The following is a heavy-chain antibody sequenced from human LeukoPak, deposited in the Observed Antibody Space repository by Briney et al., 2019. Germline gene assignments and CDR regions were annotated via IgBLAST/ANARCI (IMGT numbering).Heavy chain of an antibody. CDR3: ASGVQTAWYFDL. D-gene: IGHD2-8*01. CDR2: IYYSGST. Sequence: PSETLSLTCTVSGGSISSYYWNWIRQPPGKGLEWIGYIYYSGSTNYNPSLKSRVTISVDTSKNQFSLKLSSVTAADTAVYYCASGVQTAWYFDLWGRGTLVTVSS. V-gene: IGHV4-59*01. CDR1: GGSISSYY. J-gene: IGHJ2*01.